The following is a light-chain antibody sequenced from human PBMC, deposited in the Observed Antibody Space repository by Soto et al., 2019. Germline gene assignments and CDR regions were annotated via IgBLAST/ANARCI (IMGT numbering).Light chain of an antibody. CDR1: SSDVGSYNP. CDR3: CSYAGSSTPYV. V-gene: IGLV2-23*01. J-gene: IGLJ1*01. Sequence: QSALTQPASVSGSPGQSITISCTGTSSDVGSYNPVSWYQQHPVKAPKLMIYEGSKRPSGVSNRFSGSKSGNTASLTISGLQAEDEADYYCCSYAGSSTPYVFGTGTKLTVL. CDR2: EGS.